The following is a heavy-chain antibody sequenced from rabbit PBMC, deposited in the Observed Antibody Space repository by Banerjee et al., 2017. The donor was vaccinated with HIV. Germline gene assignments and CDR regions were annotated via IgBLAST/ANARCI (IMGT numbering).Heavy chain of an antibody. CDR3: AREDDDYGDWNL. CDR2: INTSSGNT. J-gene: IGHJ4*01. CDR1: GFSFSNKYV. D-gene: IGHD2-1*01. V-gene: IGHV1S45*01. Sequence: QEQLEESGGDLVKPEGSLTITCTASGFSFSNKYVMCWVRQAPGKGLEWIACINTSSGNTVYASWAKGRFTISKTSSTTVTLQMTSLAAADTATYFCAREDDDYGDWNLWGPGTLVTVS.